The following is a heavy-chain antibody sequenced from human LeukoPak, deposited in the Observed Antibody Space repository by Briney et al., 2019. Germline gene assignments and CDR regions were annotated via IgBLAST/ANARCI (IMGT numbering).Heavy chain of an antibody. CDR2: INPNSGGT. J-gene: IGHJ4*02. V-gene: IGHV1-2*02. Sequence: ASVKVSCKASGYTFTSYDINWVRQATGQGLEWMGWINPNSGGTNYAQKFQGRVTMTRDTSISTAYMELSRLRSDDTAVYYCARDLDPYYYDSSGRYSDYWGQGTLVTVSS. D-gene: IGHD3-22*01. CDR3: ARDLDPYYYDSSGRYSDY. CDR1: GYTFTSYD.